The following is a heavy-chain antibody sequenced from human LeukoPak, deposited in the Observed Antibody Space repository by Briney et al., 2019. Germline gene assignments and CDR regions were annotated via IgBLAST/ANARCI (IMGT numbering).Heavy chain of an antibody. J-gene: IGHJ4*02. Sequence: GGSLRVSCAASGFTFSSYGMHWVRQAPGKGLEWVAVIWYDGSNKYYADSVKGRFTISRDNSKNTLYLQMNSLRAEDTAVYYCARDWAWPLSPLVYWGQGTLVTVSS. CDR3: ARDWAWPLSPLVY. CDR2: IWYDGSNK. D-gene: IGHD3-16*01. CDR1: GFTFSSYG. V-gene: IGHV3-33*01.